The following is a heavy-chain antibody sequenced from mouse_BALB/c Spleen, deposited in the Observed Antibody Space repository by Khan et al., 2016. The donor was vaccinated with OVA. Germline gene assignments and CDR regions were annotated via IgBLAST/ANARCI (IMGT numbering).Heavy chain of an antibody. CDR2: ISDDSNTI. D-gene: IGHD2-3*01. Sequence: EVQLLETGGGLVQTGGSRKLSCAASGFTFSGFGMHWVRQAPEKGLEWVAYISDDSNTIYYGDTVKGRFTISRDNPKNTLFLQMTSLRSEDTAIYFCARTGYYYFDYWGQGTTRTVAS. J-gene: IGHJ2*01. CDR3: ARTGYYYFDY. V-gene: IGHV5-17*02. CDR1: GFTFSGFG.